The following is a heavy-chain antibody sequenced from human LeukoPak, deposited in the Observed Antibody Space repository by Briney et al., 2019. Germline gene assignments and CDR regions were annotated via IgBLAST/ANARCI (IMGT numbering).Heavy chain of an antibody. J-gene: IGHJ6*03. D-gene: IGHD2-2*01. CDR1: GFTFSSYG. Sequence: PGGSLRLSCAASGFTFSSYGMHWVRQAPGKGLEWVAFIRYDGSNKYYADSVKGRFTISRDNSKNTLYLQINSLRAEDTAVYYCAKVNRYCSSTSCPSYGYYYYMDVWGKGTTVTVSS. CDR2: IRYDGSNK. CDR3: AKVNRYCSSTSCPSYGYYYYMDV. V-gene: IGHV3-30*02.